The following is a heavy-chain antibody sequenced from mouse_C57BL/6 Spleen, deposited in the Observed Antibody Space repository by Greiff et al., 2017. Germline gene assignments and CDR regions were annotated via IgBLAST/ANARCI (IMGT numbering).Heavy chain of an antibody. J-gene: IGHJ3*01. D-gene: IGHD6-5*01. CDR3: ARGPMDYSFAY. V-gene: IGHV1-64*01. CDR1: GYTFTSYW. CDR2: IHPNSGST. Sequence: VQLQQSGAELVKPGASVKLSCKASGYTFTSYWMHWVKQRPGQGLEWIGMIHPNSGSTNYNEKFKSKATLTVDKSSSTAYMQLSSLTSEDSAVYYCARGPMDYSFAYWGQGTLVTVSA.